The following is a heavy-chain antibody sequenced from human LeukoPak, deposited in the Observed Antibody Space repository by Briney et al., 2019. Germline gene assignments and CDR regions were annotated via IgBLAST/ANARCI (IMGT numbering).Heavy chain of an antibody. D-gene: IGHD3-16*01. CDR2: TYSGGST. Sequence: GGSLRLSCAASGFTVSSNYMSWVRQAPGKGLEWVSVTYSGGSTYYADSVKGRFTISRDNSKNTLYLQMNSLRAEDTAVYYCARETAEPIALGDPWGQGTLVTVSS. CDR1: GFTVSSNY. J-gene: IGHJ5*02. V-gene: IGHV3-66*02. CDR3: ARETAEPIALGDP.